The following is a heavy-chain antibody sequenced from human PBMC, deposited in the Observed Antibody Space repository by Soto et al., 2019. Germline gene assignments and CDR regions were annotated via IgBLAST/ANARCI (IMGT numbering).Heavy chain of an antibody. D-gene: IGHD2-21*02. CDR2: ISSSSSYI. CDR1: GFTFSSYS. CDR3: ARALAYCGGDCYSVHDYFYY. J-gene: IGHJ4*02. Sequence: LRLSCAASGFTFSSYSMNWVRQAPGKGLEWVSSISSSSSYIYYADSVKGRFTISRDNAKNSLYLQMNSLRAEDTAVYYCARALAYCGGDCYSVHDYFYYWGQGTLVTVSS. V-gene: IGHV3-21*01.